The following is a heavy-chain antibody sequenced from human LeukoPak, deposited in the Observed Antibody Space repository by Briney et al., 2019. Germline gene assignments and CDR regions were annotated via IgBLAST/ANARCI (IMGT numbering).Heavy chain of an antibody. CDR3: ARDGRYCSSTSCYTG. V-gene: IGHV1-69*06. J-gene: IGHJ4*02. CDR1: GGTFSSYA. Sequence: SVKVSCKASGGTFSSYAISWVRQAPGQGLEWMGGIIPVFGTANYAQTFQSRVTITADKTTSTAYMELSSLRSEDTAVYYCARDGRYCSSTSCYTGWGQGTLVTVSS. CDR2: IIPVFGTA. D-gene: IGHD2-2*02.